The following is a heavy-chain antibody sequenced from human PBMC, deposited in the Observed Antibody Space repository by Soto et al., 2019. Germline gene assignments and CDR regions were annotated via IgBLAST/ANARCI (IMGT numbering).Heavy chain of an antibody. Sequence: SETLSLTCTVSGGSISSDDYYWSWIRQPPGKGLEWIGYISYSGNTYYNPSIQSRVAISVDTSKNQFSLKLISVTAAATAVYYCARASTVTTGAKFDSWGQGALVTVSS. CDR3: ARASTVTTGAKFDS. CDR2: ISYSGNT. CDR1: GGSISSDDYY. D-gene: IGHD4-17*01. J-gene: IGHJ4*02. V-gene: IGHV4-30-4*01.